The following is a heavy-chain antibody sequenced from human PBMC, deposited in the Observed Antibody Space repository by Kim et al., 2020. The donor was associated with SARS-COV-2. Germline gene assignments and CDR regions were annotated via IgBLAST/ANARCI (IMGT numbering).Heavy chain of an antibody. CDR2: ISESGDSI. V-gene: IGHV3-48*02. Sequence: GGSLRLSCAASGFTFSSCSMNWVRQAPGKGLEWVSFISESGDSIYYAESVKGRFTISRDNGKSSLYLQMNSLRDEDTAVYYCAKDLVGVRWFDCWGQGTLVTVSS. D-gene: IGHD2-8*01. CDR3: AKDLVGVRWFDC. CDR1: GFTFSSCS. J-gene: IGHJ4*02.